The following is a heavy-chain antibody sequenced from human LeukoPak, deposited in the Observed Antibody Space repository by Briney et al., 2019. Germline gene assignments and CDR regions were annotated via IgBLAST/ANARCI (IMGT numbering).Heavy chain of an antibody. CDR3: ARANQGRAFDI. CDR1: GYTFTGYY. D-gene: IGHD1-14*01. J-gene: IGHJ3*02. CDR2: INPNSGGT. V-gene: IGHV1-2*02. Sequence: ASVKVSCKASGYTFTGYYMHWVRQAPGQGLEWMGWINPNSGGTNYAQKFQGRVTKTRDTSVTTAYMELNNLRSDDTAVYYCARANQGRAFDIWGQGTMVTVSS.